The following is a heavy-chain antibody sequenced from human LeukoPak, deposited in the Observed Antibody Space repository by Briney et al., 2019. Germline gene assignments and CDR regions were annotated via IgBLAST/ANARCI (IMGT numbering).Heavy chain of an antibody. CDR2: INPSGGST. J-gene: IGHJ5*02. CDR3: AREGTYCSSTSCHIQNWFDP. V-gene: IGHV1-46*01. D-gene: IGHD2-2*01. Sequence: GASVKVSCKASGYTFTSYYMHWVRQAPGQGLEWMGIINPSGGSTSYAQKFQGRVTMTTDTSTSTAYMELRSLRSDDPAVYYCAREGTYCSSTSCHIQNWFDPWGQGTLVTVSS. CDR1: GYTFTSYY.